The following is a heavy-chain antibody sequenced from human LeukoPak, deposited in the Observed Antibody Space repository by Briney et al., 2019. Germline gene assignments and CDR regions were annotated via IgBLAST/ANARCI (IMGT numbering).Heavy chain of an antibody. J-gene: IGHJ4*02. CDR2: IKTDGSIT. CDR1: GFSFSVYW. V-gene: IGHV3-74*01. D-gene: IGHD5-18*01. CDR3: AKDRGIQLWLGIDEYYFDY. Sequence: PGGSLRLSCAASGFSFSVYWMHWVRQAPGKGPVWVSRIKTDGSITDYADFVKGRFTISRDNAKNTLYLQMNSLRAEGTAVYYCAKDRGIQLWLGIDEYYFDYWGQGTLVTVSS.